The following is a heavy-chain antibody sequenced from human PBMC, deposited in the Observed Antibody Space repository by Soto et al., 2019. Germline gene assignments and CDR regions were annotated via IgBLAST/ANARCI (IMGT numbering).Heavy chain of an antibody. CDR3: ARAHYYGSENDAFDI. CDR1: GFTFSSYG. J-gene: IGHJ3*02. Sequence: QVQLVESGGGVVQPGRSLRLSCAASGFTFSSYGMHWVRQAPGKGLEWVAVIWYDGSNKYYADSVKGRFTISRDNSKNTLYLQMNSLRAEGTAVYYCARAHYYGSENDAFDIWGQGTMVTVSS. CDR2: IWYDGSNK. V-gene: IGHV3-33*01. D-gene: IGHD3-10*01.